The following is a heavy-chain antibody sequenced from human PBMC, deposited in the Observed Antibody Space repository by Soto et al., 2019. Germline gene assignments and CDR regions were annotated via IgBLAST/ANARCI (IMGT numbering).Heavy chain of an antibody. CDR3: ARVPGSPDY. J-gene: IGHJ4*02. V-gene: IGHV1-2*02. CDR2: INPYNGVT. CDR1: TYTFTDYF. Sequence: ASVKGSCKASTYTFTDYFIHWSRQDTRQGLEWLEWINPYNGVTNYAQRLQGRDTMTRGSYISTDNMQKSSLRSDDTAAYDYARVPGSPDYWGKGPLVTVS. D-gene: IGHD1-26*01.